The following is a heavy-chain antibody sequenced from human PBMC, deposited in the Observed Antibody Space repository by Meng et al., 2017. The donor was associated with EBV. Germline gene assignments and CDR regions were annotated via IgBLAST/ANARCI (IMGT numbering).Heavy chain of an antibody. CDR2: INPNSGGT. CDR1: GNTFTGYY. Sequence: QVPLVQAGAEVKKPGAVVKVSCKASGNTFTGYYMHWVRQAPGQGLEWMGRINPNSGGTNYAQKFQGRVTMTRDTSISTAYMELSRLRSDDTAVYYCARVGIAVAGTGDYWGQGTLVTVSS. V-gene: IGHV1-2*06. CDR3: ARVGIAVAGTGDY. D-gene: IGHD6-19*01. J-gene: IGHJ4*02.